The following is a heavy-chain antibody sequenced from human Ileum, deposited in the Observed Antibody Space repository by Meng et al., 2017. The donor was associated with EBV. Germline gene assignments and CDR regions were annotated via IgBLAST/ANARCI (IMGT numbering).Heavy chain of an antibody. Sequence: VPLQEYGPRLVKPEDTLSLPCAVSGYPISTTNWWGWLRQPPGKGLEWIGHIYYSGTTYNNPSLKSRVTMSIDPSKNQFSLKLSSVTAVDTAVYYCARNSESGSYIDYWGLGTLVTVSS. CDR3: ARNSESGSYIDY. J-gene: IGHJ4*02. CDR1: GYPISTTNW. CDR2: IYYSGTT. V-gene: IGHV4-28*01. D-gene: IGHD1-26*01.